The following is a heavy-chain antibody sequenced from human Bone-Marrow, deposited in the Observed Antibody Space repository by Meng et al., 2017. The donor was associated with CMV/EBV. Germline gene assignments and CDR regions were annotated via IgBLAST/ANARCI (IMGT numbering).Heavy chain of an antibody. D-gene: IGHD3-3*01. J-gene: IGHJ6*02. V-gene: IGHV3-74*01. CDR1: GFTFRSYW. CDR3: ARVGGRSYDVWSGYPNTYYYYGMEV. CDR2: INSDGSST. Sequence: GESLKISCAASGFTFRSYWTHWVRQAPGKGLVWVSRINSDGSSTSYADSVKGRFTISRDNAKNTLYLQMNSLRAEDTAVYYCARVGGRSYDVWSGYPNTYYYYGMEVWGQGTTVTVSS.